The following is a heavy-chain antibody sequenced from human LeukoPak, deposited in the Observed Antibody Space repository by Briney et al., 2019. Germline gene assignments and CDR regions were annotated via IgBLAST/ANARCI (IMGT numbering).Heavy chain of an antibody. Sequence: GGSLRLSCAASGFTFSYYWMSWVRQAPGKGLECVANIKQDGSEKYYVDSVKGRFTISRDNAKNSLYLQMNSLRAEDTAVYYCARRYSGNWGVWGQGTLVTVSS. J-gene: IGHJ4*02. CDR2: IKQDGSEK. CDR1: GFTFSYYW. D-gene: IGHD1-26*01. CDR3: ARRYSGNWGV. V-gene: IGHV3-7*01.